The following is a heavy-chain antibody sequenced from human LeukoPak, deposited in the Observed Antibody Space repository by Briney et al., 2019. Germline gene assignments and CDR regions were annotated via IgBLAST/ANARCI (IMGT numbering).Heavy chain of an antibody. CDR1: GFTVSSNY. V-gene: IGHV3-66*01. Sequence: GGSLRLSCAASGFTVSSNYMNWVRQAPGKGLEWVSVIYSGGRTYYADSVKGRFTISRDNSKNTLYLHMNSLRAEGTAVYYCARDSGSQLGGSLYYHYYYYMDVWGKGTTVTVSS. CDR3: ARDSGSQLGGSLYYHYYYYMDV. J-gene: IGHJ6*03. CDR2: IYSGGRT. D-gene: IGHD2-15*01.